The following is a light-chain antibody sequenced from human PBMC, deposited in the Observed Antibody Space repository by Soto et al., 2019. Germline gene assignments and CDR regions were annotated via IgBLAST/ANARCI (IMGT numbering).Light chain of an antibody. J-gene: IGKJ1*01. Sequence: DIQMTQSPPSLSASVGDRVTITCRASQSIFRSLNWYQQKPGKAPKLLIYAASNLQSGVPSRFSGSESGTDFILTISSLQPEDFATYYCQQIYAAPVTCGQGTNVEIK. CDR1: QSIFRS. V-gene: IGKV1-39*01. CDR3: QQIYAAPVT. CDR2: AAS.